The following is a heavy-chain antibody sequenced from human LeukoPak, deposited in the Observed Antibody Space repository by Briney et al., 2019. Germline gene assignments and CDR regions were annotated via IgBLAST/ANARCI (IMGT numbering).Heavy chain of an antibody. V-gene: IGHV3-30*02. CDR2: IQYDGDKR. CDR3: AKDIAIVGLSVMGLEY. CDR1: GFTFSNYG. Sequence: GGSLRLSCAASGFTFSNYGMHWVRQTPGKGLEGMTFIQYDGDKRYYAEPVEGRFTISRDNSKNTLYLQMNSLRPDDTAMYYCAKDIAIVGLSVMGLEYWGQGTLVTVSS. D-gene: IGHD3/OR15-3a*01. J-gene: IGHJ4*02.